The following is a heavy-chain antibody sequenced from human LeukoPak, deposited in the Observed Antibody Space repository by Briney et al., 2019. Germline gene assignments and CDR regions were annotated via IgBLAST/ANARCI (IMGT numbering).Heavy chain of an antibody. V-gene: IGHV4-38-2*02. CDR3: ARDLFRYCSSTSCSGDI. Sequence: SETLSLTCIVSGYSISTGYYWGWIRQPPGKGLEWIGSIYYSGSTYYNPSLKSRVTISVDTSKNQFSLKLSSVTAADTAVYYCARDLFRYCSSTSCSGDIWGQGTMVTVSS. J-gene: IGHJ3*02. CDR2: IYYSGST. D-gene: IGHD2-2*01. CDR1: GYSISTGYY.